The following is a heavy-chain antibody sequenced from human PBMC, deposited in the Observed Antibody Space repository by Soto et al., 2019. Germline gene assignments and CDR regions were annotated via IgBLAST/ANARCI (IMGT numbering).Heavy chain of an antibody. CDR2: ISASGTHT. CDR3: AKGLRPWNHMDA. D-gene: IGHD1-1*01. J-gene: IGHJ6*03. V-gene: IGHV3-23*01. CDR1: GFTFSTFA. Sequence: GGSLRLSCAASGFTFSTFAMTWVRQAPGKGLEWVSSISASGTHTYHADSGRGRFTISRDDSINTLYLQLNSLRGGDTAVYYCAKGLRPWNHMDAWGRGTTVTVSS.